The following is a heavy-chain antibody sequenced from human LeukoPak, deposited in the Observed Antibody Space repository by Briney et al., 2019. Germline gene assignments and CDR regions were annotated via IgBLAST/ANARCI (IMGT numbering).Heavy chain of an antibody. D-gene: IGHD6-13*01. V-gene: IGHV4-39*01. CDR1: DGSISSSSYY. CDR3: ARQKRIAAAGGRRWFDP. J-gene: IGHJ5*02. CDR2: IYYSGST. Sequence: SETLSLTCTVSDGSISSSSYYWGWIRQPPGQGLEWIGTIYYSGSTYYNPSLKSRVTISVDTSKNQFSLKLSSVTAADTAVYYCARQKRIAAAGGRRWFDPWGQGTLVTVSS.